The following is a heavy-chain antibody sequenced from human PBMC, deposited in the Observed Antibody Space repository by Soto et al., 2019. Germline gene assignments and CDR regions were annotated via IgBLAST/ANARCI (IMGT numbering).Heavy chain of an antibody. CDR2: IYYSGST. V-gene: IGHV4-59*01. Sequence: SETLSLTCTVSGGSISSYYWSWIRQPPGKGLEWIGYIYYSGSTNYNPSLKSRVTISVDTSKNQFSLKLSSVTAADTAVYYCAREGVATTKGGDAFDIWGQGTMVTVSS. D-gene: IGHD5-12*01. CDR1: GGSISSYY. CDR3: AREGVATTKGGDAFDI. J-gene: IGHJ3*02.